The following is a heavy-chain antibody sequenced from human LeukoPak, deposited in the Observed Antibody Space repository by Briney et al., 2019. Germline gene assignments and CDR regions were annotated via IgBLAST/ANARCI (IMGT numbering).Heavy chain of an antibody. J-gene: IGHJ4*02. CDR2: ISAYNGNT. CDR3: ARRGTNYGDYEATSSGWYVIDY. Sequence: ASVKVSCKASGYTFTSYGISWVRQAPGQGLEWMGWISAYNGNTNYAQKLQGRVTMTTDTSTSTAYMELRSLRSDDTAVYYCARRGTNYGDYEATSSGWYVIDYWGQGTLVTVSS. CDR1: GYTFTSYG. V-gene: IGHV1-18*01. D-gene: IGHD6-19*01.